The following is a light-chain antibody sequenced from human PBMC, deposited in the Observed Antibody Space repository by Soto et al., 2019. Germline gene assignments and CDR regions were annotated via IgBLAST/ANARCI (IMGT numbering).Light chain of an antibody. CDR2: DAF. CDR1: QRIXRY. V-gene: IGKV1-6*01. J-gene: IGKJ1*01. Sequence: QLTQCPSSLCASVGEGVTITCQASQRIXRYLNWDQQKPGKAPKLLXYDAFSLQRGGPSRFSGSGSGTDFPLTISSLQPEYFATYYCLQDYNYTRTFGQGTKVDIK. CDR3: LQDYNYTRT.